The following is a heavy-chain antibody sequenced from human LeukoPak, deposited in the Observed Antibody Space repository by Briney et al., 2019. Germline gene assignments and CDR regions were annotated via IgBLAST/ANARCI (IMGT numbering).Heavy chain of an antibody. D-gene: IGHD3-10*01. V-gene: IGHV1-2*02. J-gene: IGHJ4*02. Sequence: ASVKVSCKASGYIFTDYFLHWVRQAPGQGLEWMGWIHPRSGDTRYAQKFQGRVTMARDTSISTVYMDLSSLGSDDTAVYYCARDGEYGTGSYYRGSFDYWGQGILVTVSS. CDR2: IHPRSGDT. CDR3: ARDGEYGTGSYYRGSFDY. CDR1: GYIFTDYF.